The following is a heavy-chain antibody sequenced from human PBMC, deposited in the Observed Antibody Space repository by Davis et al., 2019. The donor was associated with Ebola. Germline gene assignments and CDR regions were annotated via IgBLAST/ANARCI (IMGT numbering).Heavy chain of an antibody. J-gene: IGHJ4*02. CDR1: GYTFTNFW. CDR2: IYPGDSDA. Sequence: GESLKISCKGSGYTFTNFWIGWVRQLPGKGLEWIGIIYPGDSDARYSPSFQGQVTISADKYMSTAYLQWSSLKASDTTMYDCARARGDTLLWPAAFDRWGQGTMVTVSS. CDR3: ARARGDTLLWPAAFDR. V-gene: IGHV5-51*01. D-gene: IGHD5-18*01.